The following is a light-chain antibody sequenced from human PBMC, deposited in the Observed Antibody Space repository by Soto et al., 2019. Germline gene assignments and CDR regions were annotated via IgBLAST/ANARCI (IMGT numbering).Light chain of an antibody. J-gene: IGKJ5*01. CDR1: QSLTISS. V-gene: IGKV3-20*01. CDR2: DTS. CDR3: QDYGYSEII. Sequence: EIVLPQSPGTLTLSRGERATLSCRVSQSLTISSIAWNQQKPGQAPSILIYDTSSRASGIPVRFRGSGSGTDFTLTISRVGRNDFAVCFCQDYGYSEIIFGEGARLEI.